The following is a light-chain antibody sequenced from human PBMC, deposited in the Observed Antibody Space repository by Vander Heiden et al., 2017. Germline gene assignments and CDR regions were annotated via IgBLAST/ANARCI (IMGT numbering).Light chain of an antibody. CDR1: SSDVGGYIY. V-gene: IGLV2-14*01. CDR2: EVS. Sequence: HSALTQPASVSVSPGQTITISCTGTSSDVGGYIYVSWYQQHPGKAPKLMIYEVSNRPSGVSSRFSGSKSGNTASLTISVLQAEDEADYYCSSYTSSSTYVFGTGTKV. CDR3: SSYTSSSTYV. J-gene: IGLJ1*01.